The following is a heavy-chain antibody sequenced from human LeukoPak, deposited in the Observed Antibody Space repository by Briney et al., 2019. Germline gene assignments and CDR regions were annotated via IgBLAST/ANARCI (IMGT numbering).Heavy chain of an antibody. Sequence: GGPLRLSCAASGFTFSSYGMHWVRQAPGKGLEWVAVISYDGSNKYYADSVKGRFTISRDNSKNTLYLQMNSLRAEDTAVYYCAKEGPRTGFDAFDIWGQGTMVTVSS. CDR3: AKEGPRTGFDAFDI. D-gene: IGHD3-9*01. V-gene: IGHV3-30*18. CDR1: GFTFSSYG. J-gene: IGHJ3*02. CDR2: ISYDGSNK.